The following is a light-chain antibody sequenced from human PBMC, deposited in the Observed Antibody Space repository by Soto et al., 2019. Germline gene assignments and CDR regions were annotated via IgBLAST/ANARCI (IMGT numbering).Light chain of an antibody. CDR2: DAS. CDR3: QQYNNWPRT. Sequence: EIVMTQSPATLSVSPGERATLSCRASQSVSSKLAWYQQKPGQAPSLLAYDASTRATGIPARFSGSGSGTGFTLTISSLQSEDVALYYCQQYNNWPRTFSQGTRWISN. V-gene: IGKV3-15*01. J-gene: IGKJ1*01. CDR1: QSVSSK.